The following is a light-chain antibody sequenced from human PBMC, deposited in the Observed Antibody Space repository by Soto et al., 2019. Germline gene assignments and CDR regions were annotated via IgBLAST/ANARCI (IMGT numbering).Light chain of an antibody. J-gene: IGKJ4*01. CDR1: QGISSY. CDR2: AVS. V-gene: IGKV1-9*01. CDR3: QQLNTYPLT. Sequence: DIQLTQSPSFLSASVGDRVTITCRASQGISSYLAWYQQEPGKAPKLLIYAVSTFQSGVPSRFSGSGSGTEFTLTISSLQPEDFATYYCQQLNTYPLTFGGGTKVEIK.